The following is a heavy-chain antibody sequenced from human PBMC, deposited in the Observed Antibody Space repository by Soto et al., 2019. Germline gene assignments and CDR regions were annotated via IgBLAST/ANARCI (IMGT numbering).Heavy chain of an antibody. D-gene: IGHD5-18*01. V-gene: IGHV1-8*01. J-gene: IGHJ6*02. CDR1: GYTFTSYD. Sequence: QVQLVQSGAEVKKPGASVKVSCKASGYTFTSYDINWVRQATGQGLEWMGWMNPNSGNTGYAQKFQGRVTMTRNTSISTAYMELSSLRSEDTAVYYCARVNGYSSTYYYYGMDVWGQGTTVTVSS. CDR2: MNPNSGNT. CDR3: ARVNGYSSTYYYYGMDV.